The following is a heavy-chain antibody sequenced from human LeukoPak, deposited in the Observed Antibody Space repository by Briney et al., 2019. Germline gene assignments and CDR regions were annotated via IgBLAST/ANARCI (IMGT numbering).Heavy chain of an antibody. CDR3: ARALPHRRLMDTTMEQHWLDP. CDR2: LSYDGSNK. D-gene: IGHD5-18*01. J-gene: IGHJ5*02. V-gene: IGHV3-30-3*01. CDR1: GFTFSSNA. Sequence: PGGSLRLSCAACGFTFSSNAMHWVRQAPGKGLEWVAVLSYDGSNKYYADSVKGRFTISREYSKNTLFLQMNSLRAEDTAVYYCARALPHRRLMDTTMEQHWLDPWGQGTLVTVSS.